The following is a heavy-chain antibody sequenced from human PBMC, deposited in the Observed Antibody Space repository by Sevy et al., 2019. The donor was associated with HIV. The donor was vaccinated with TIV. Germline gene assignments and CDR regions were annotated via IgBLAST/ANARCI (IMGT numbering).Heavy chain of an antibody. Sequence: GGSLRLSCAASGFTFSYYRMSWVRQAPGKGLEWVANIKGDGSEIYYVDSVKGRFTISRDNAKNSLFLEMKSLSAEDTAVYYCARDPGGRDWFDPWGQGTLVTVSS. V-gene: IGHV3-7*03. J-gene: IGHJ5*02. D-gene: IGHD2-15*01. CDR2: IKGDGSEI. CDR1: GFTFSYYR. CDR3: ARDPGGRDWFDP.